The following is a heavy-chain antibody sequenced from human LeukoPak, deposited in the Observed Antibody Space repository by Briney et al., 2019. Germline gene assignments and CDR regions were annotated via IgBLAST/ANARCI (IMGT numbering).Heavy chain of an antibody. CDR2: ITSGFTP. D-gene: IGHD2-15*01. Sequence: GGSLRLSCAASGLTFSDYAMSWFRQAPGKGLEWVSGITSGFTPHYADSVKGRLTISRDNSKNMFHLQLNSLRAEDTAVYYCAKDYSDSRVADVFFEYWGQGTLVTVSS. J-gene: IGHJ4*02. V-gene: IGHV3-23*01. CDR1: GLTFSDYA. CDR3: AKDYSDSRVADVFFEY.